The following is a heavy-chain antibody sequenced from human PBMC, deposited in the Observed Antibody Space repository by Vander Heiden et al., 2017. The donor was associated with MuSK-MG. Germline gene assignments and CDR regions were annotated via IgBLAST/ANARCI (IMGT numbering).Heavy chain of an antibody. CDR2: SYPGDSDT. V-gene: IGHV5-51*01. D-gene: IGHD3-22*01. Sequence: EVQLVQSGAEVKKPGASLRISCKGSGYSFTSYWLGWVRQMPGKGLERMGISYPGDSDTRYSPSFQGQVTISADKAISTAYLQWSSLKASDTARYYCARRLPYYYDSSGYYYYYYGMDVWGQGTTVTV. J-gene: IGHJ6*02. CDR3: ARRLPYYYDSSGYYYYYYGMDV. CDR1: GYSFTSYW.